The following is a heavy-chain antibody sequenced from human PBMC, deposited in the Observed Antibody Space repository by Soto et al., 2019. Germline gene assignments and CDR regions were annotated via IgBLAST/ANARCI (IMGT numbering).Heavy chain of an antibody. Sequence: GGSLRLSCAASGFSCSMYGMHWVRQAPGEGLEWVAVISHDGSNRYYADSVKGRFTISRDNSKNTLYLQMNSLRTEDTAVYYRAKNPPRDWRAQFAYWRLRTLVPVSP. CDR3: AKNPPRDWRAQFAY. V-gene: IGHV3-30*18. D-gene: IGHD2-21*02. CDR1: GFSCSMYG. CDR2: ISHDGSNR. J-gene: IGHJ4*02.